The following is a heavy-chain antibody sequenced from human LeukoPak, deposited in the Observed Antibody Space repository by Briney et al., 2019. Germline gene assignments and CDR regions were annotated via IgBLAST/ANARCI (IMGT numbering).Heavy chain of an antibody. CDR1: GGSFSGYY. D-gene: IGHD4-23*01. CDR3: ARGYGGLDY. CDR2: ISSSGSTI. J-gene: IGHJ4*02. V-gene: IGHV3-11*01. Sequence: LSLTCAVYGGSFSGYYWSWIRQAPGKGLEWVSYISSSGSTIYYADSVKGRFTISRDNAKNSLYLQMNSLRAEDTAVYYCARGYGGLDYWGQGTLVTVSS.